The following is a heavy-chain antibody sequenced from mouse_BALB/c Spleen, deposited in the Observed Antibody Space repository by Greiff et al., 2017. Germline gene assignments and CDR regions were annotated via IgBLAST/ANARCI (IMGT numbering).Heavy chain of an antibody. D-gene: IGHD2-10*02. Sequence: EVQGVESGGGLVKPGGSLKLSCAASGFTFSSYAMSWVRQSPEKRLEWVAEISSGGSYTYYPDTVTGRFTISRDNAKNTLYLEMSSLRSEDTAMYYCAKKYGNFFAYWGQGTLVTVSA. CDR2: ISSGGSYT. J-gene: IGHJ3*01. V-gene: IGHV5-9-4*01. CDR3: AKKYGNFFAY. CDR1: GFTFSSYA.